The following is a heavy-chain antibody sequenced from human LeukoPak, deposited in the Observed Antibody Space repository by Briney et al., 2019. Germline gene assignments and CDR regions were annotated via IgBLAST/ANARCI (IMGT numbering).Heavy chain of an antibody. CDR1: GFTVSSNY. V-gene: IGHV3-53*01. D-gene: IGHD3-10*01. Sequence: GGSLRLSCAASGFTVSSNYMSWVRQAPGKGLEWVSVIYSGGSTYYADSVKGRFTISRDNSKNTLYLQMNSLGAEDTAVYYCARDYPTYYYGSGSYHYGMDVWGKGTTVTVSS. CDR3: ARDYPTYYYGSGSYHYGMDV. J-gene: IGHJ6*04. CDR2: IYSGGST.